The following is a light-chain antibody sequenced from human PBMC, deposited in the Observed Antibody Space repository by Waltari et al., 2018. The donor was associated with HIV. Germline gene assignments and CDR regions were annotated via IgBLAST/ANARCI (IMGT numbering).Light chain of an antibody. Sequence: SYELTQPPSVSVSPGQTARITCSGDALPKQYAYWYQQKPGQAPVRVIYKDRERPSGIPERFSGSSSGTTVTLTISGVQAEDEADYYCQSADSSGTYHYVFGTGTKVTVL. V-gene: IGLV3-25*03. CDR2: KDR. CDR3: QSADSSGTYHYV. J-gene: IGLJ1*01. CDR1: ALPKQY.